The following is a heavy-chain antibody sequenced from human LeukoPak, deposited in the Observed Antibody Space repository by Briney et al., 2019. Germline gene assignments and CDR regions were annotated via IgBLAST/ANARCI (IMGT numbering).Heavy chain of an antibody. V-gene: IGHV3-7*01. Sequence: GGFLRLSCAASGFTFSNYWMTWVRQAPGKWLEWVANIKQDGTEKYYVDSVKGRFTISRDNAENSLYLQMNSLRAEDTAVYYCTRDTGCPGGTCYSFYDYWGQGTLVTVSS. D-gene: IGHD2-15*01. CDR2: IKQDGTEK. CDR3: TRDTGCPGGTCYSFYDY. J-gene: IGHJ4*02. CDR1: GFTFSNYW.